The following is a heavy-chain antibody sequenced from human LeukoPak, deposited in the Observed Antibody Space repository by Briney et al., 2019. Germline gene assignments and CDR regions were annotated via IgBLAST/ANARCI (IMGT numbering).Heavy chain of an antibody. CDR2: IYTSGNT. V-gene: IGHV4-4*07. D-gene: IGHD6-19*01. Sequence: SETLSLTCTVSGGSSSSYYWSWIRQPAGKGLEWIGRIYTSGNTNYNPSLKSRVTMSLDTSKNQFSLELSSVTAADTAVYYCAIDLGTSGWYGMDYWGQGTLVTVSS. CDR3: AIDLGTSGWYGMDY. J-gene: IGHJ4*02. CDR1: GGSSSSYY.